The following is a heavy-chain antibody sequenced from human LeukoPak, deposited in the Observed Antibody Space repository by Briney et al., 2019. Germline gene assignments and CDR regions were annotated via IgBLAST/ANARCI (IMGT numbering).Heavy chain of an antibody. D-gene: IGHD3-10*01. J-gene: IGHJ4*02. V-gene: IGHV3-23*01. CDR1: GFTFSSYA. Sequence: GGSLRLSCAASGFTFSSYAMSWVRQAPGKGLEWVSAISGSGGSTYYADSVKRRFTISRDNSKNTLYLQMNGLRVEDTAVYYCARPDDSESFYRANHYWGRGTLVTVS. CDR3: ARPDDSESFYRANHY. CDR2: ISGSGGST.